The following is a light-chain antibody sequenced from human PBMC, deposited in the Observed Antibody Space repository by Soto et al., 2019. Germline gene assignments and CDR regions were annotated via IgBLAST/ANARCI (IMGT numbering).Light chain of an antibody. CDR3: SSYTDTGHVV. Sequence: QSALTQPASVSGSPGQSITISCTGTSSDIGAYDYVSWYQQHPGKAPKLMIFEVSDRPSGASIRFSGSKSGNTASLTISGLQTEDEADYYCSSYTDTGHVVCGRGTKLTVL. CDR1: SSDIGAYDY. CDR2: EVS. V-gene: IGLV2-14*01. J-gene: IGLJ2*01.